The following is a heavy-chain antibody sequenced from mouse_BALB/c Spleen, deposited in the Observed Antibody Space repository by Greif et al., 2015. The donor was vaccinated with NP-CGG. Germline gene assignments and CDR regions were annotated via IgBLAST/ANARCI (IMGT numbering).Heavy chain of an antibody. V-gene: IGHV1-82*01. J-gene: IGHJ3*01. CDR3: ARSNWDEGFAY. CDR2: IYPGDGDA. Sequence: QVQLQQSGPELVKPGASVKISCKASGYAFSSSWMNWVKQRPGQGLEWIGRIYPGDGDANYNGKFKGKATLTADKSSSTAYMQLSSLTSVDSAVYFCARSNWDEGFAYWGQGTLVTVSA. D-gene: IGHD4-1*01. CDR1: GYAFSSSW.